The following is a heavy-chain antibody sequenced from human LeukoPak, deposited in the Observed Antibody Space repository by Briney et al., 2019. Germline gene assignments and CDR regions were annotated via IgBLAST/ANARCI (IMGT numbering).Heavy chain of an antibody. V-gene: IGHV4-59*01. Sequence: PSETLALTCAVYGGSFSSYYWSWIRQPPGKGLEWIGYIYYSGSTNYNPSLKSRVTISVDTSKNQFSLKLSSVTAADTAVYYCARWSYKDYYGSGSYYYGMDVWGQGTTVTVSS. CDR2: IYYSGST. CDR3: ARWSYKDYYGSGSYYYGMDV. D-gene: IGHD3-10*01. J-gene: IGHJ6*02. CDR1: GGSFSSYY.